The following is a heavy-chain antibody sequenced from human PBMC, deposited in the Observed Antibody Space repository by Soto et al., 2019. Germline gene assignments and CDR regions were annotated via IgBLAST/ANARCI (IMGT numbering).Heavy chain of an antibody. D-gene: IGHD1-20*01. V-gene: IGHV3-23*01. CDR2: IDESGDGT. J-gene: IGHJ4*02. CDR3: AKESYNRRTDFDS. CDR1: GFTYSRCA. Sequence: EVQVLESGGGLVQPGGSLRLSCAASGFTYSRCAMSWVRQSPGKGLEWVAGIDESGDGTYYADFVQGRFTISRDNSKNTLYLQMNSLRAEDTALYYCAKESYNRRTDFDSWGQGTLVTVSS.